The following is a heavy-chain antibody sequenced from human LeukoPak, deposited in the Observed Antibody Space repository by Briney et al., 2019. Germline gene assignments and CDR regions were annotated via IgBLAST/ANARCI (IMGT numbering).Heavy chain of an antibody. Sequence: GGSLRLFCAASGFTFSSNYMIWVRQAPGKGLEWVSVIYSDGRTYYADFVEGRFTISRDNSKNTLYLEKKKLRTEDTAVYYCAKANCWYGRGYFDLWGRGTLLSVSS. CDR2: IYSDGRT. D-gene: IGHD6-13*01. J-gene: IGHJ2*01. CDR3: AKANCWYGRGYFDL. V-gene: IGHV3-53*01. CDR1: GFTFSSNY.